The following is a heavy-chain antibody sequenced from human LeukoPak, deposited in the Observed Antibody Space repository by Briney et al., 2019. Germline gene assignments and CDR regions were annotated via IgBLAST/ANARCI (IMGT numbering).Heavy chain of an antibody. CDR1: GFTFSSYW. CDR2: IKQDGSEK. Sequence: GGSLKLSXAASGFTFSSYWMSWVRQAPGKGLEWVANIKQDGSEKYYVDSVKGRFTISRDNAKNSLYLQMNSLRAEDTAVYYCARVVRIIYGDYADYWGQGTLVTVSS. D-gene: IGHD4-17*01. V-gene: IGHV3-7*01. CDR3: ARVVRIIYGDYADY. J-gene: IGHJ4*02.